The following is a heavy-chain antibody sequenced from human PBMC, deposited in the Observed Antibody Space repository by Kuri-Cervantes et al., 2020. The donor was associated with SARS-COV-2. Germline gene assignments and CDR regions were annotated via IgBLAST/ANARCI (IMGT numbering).Heavy chain of an antibody. J-gene: IGHJ6*02. Sequence: GESLKISCAASGFTFSNAWMSWVRQAPGKGLEWVGRIKSKTDGGTTDYAAPVKGRFTISRDDSKSIAYLQMNSLKTEDTAVYYCAKDLAVAGMEVYYYYYGMDVWGQGTTVTVSS. CDR2: IKSKTDGGTT. D-gene: IGHD6-19*01. V-gene: IGHV3-15*01. CDR3: AKDLAVAGMEVYYYYYGMDV. CDR1: GFTFSNAW.